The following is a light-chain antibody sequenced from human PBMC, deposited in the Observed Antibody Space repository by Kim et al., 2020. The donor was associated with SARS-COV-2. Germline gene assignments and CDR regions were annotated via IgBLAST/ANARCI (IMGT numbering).Light chain of an antibody. CDR1: QSISTH. J-gene: IGKJ5*01. V-gene: IGKV1-39*01. Sequence: DIQVTQSPSTLSASVGDRVTITCRASQSISTHLSWYQVKPGRAPKLLVYAASTLQSGVPSRFSGGGSGTDFTLTITGLQPDDFGTYYCQQSYHGAQITFGKGTRLEIK. CDR2: AAS. CDR3: QQSYHGAQIT.